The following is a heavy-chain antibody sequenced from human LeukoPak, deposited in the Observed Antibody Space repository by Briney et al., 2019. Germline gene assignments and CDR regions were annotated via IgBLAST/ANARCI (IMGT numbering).Heavy chain of an antibody. CDR3: AGVPLWWLTPFDF. V-gene: IGHV4-34*01. Sequence: PSETLSLTCAVSGGSLSAHYWNWIRRPLGKGLEWIGEINNRGTTNYSPSIMGGATISVGTSKNQFSLRLIYGLAADEAVYYLAGVPLWWLTPFDFWGQGTLATVSS. J-gene: IGHJ4*02. CDR2: INNRGTT. CDR1: GGSLSAHY. D-gene: IGHD5-12*01.